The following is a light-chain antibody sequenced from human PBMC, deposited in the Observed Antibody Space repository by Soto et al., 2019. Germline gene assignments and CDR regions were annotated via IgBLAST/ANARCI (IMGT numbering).Light chain of an antibody. CDR1: RSDVGGYTY. Sequence: QSALTQPRSVSGSPGQSVTISCAGTRSDVGGYTYISWYQHHPHKAPKLLLFDVSKRPSGVPDRFSGSKSGNMAALSISGLLAEDEADYYCCSYAGTYTWLFGGGTKLTVL. J-gene: IGLJ3*02. CDR2: DVS. V-gene: IGLV2-11*01. CDR3: CSYAGTYTWL.